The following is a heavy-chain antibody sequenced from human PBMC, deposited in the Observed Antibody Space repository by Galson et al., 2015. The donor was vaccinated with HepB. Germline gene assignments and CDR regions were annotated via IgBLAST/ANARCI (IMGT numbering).Heavy chain of an antibody. CDR1: GFTFSSYW. CDR3: ARAGGFGELLYSPFDY. Sequence: SLRLSCAASGFTFSSYWMHWVRQAPGKGLEWVANIKQDRSEKYYVDSVKGRFTISRDNAKNSLYLQMNSLRAEDTAVYYCARAGGFGELLYSPFDYWGQGTLVTVSS. D-gene: IGHD3-10*01. CDR2: IKQDRSEK. J-gene: IGHJ4*02. V-gene: IGHV3-7*03.